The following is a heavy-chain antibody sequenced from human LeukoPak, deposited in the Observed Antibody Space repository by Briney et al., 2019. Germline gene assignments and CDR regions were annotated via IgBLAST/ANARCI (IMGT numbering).Heavy chain of an antibody. J-gene: IGHJ4*02. V-gene: IGHV1-18*01. D-gene: IGHD1-1*01. Sequence: VASVKVSCKASGYAFTNYGVGWLRLSPGQGLQWLGWISTFNGNTNYAQIVQDRVTMTTDTSTNTAYLELRSLRSDDTAVYCCARRHLIGNGYFDHWGQGTLVTVSS. CDR2: ISTFNGNT. CDR3: ARRHLIGNGYFDH. CDR1: GYAFTNYG.